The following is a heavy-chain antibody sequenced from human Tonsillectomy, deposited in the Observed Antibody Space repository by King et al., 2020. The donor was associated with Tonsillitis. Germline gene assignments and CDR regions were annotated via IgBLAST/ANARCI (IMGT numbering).Heavy chain of an antibody. CDR2: IYPGDSDT. Sequence: VQLVESGAEVKKPGESLKISCKGSGYSFTSYWIGWVRQMPGKGLEWMGIIYPGDSDTRYSPSFQGQVTISADKSISTAYLQWSSLKASDSAMYYCASSFLGGYSGYDHDFDIWGQGTMVTVSS. J-gene: IGHJ3*02. CDR3: ASSFLGGYSGYDHDFDI. V-gene: IGHV5-51*01. CDR1: GYSFTSYW. D-gene: IGHD5-12*01.